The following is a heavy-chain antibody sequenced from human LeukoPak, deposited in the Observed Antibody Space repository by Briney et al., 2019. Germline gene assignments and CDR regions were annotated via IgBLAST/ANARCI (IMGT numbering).Heavy chain of an antibody. J-gene: IGHJ4*02. CDR3: AKATSVSWSSGWYFDY. V-gene: IGHV3-33*06. CDR1: GFTFSSYG. CDR2: IWYDGSNK. Sequence: PGGSLRLSCAASGFTFSSYGMHWVRQAPGKGLEWVAVIWYDGSNKYYADSVKGRFTISRDNSKNTLYLQMNSLRAEDTAVYYCAKATSVSWSSGWYFDYWGQGTLVTVSS. D-gene: IGHD6-19*01.